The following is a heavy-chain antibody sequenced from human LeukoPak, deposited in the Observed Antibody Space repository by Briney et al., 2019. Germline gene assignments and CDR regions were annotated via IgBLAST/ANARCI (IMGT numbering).Heavy chain of an antibody. J-gene: IGHJ4*02. CDR2: INPSGGST. V-gene: IGHV1-46*01. CDR3: ARAKTTDSSPWDYFDY. Sequence: GASVKVSCKASGYTFTSYGISWVRQAPGQGLEWMGIINPSGGSTSYAQKFQGRVTMTRDTSTSTVYMELSSLRSEDTAVYYCARAKTTDSSPWDYFDYWGQGTLVTVSS. D-gene: IGHD6-13*01. CDR1: GYTFTSYG.